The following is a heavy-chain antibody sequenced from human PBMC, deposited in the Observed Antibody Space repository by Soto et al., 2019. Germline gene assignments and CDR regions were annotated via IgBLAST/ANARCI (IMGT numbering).Heavy chain of an antibody. D-gene: IGHD3-10*01. J-gene: IGHJ5*02. CDR1: GGSISSSSYY. V-gene: IGHV4-31*03. CDR2: IYYSGST. CDR3: VRVFYGSGSGWFDP. Sequence: SETLSLTCTVSGGSISSSSYYWGWIRQPPGKGLEWIGYIYYSGSTYYNPSLKSRVTISVDTSKNQFSLKLSSMTAADTAVYYCVRVFYGSGSGWFDPWGQGTLVTVSS.